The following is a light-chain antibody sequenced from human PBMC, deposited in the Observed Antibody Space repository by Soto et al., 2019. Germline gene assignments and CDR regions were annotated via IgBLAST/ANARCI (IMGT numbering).Light chain of an antibody. Sequence: SVLTQPAAVSGSPGQSITISCTGTSSDVGGYNFVSWYQQHPGKAPKLIIYEVTDRPSGVSNRFSGSKSGNTASLTISGLQPEDEADYYCNSRTSSGTPVFGTGIKLTVL. V-gene: IGLV2-14*01. CDR2: EVT. CDR3: NSRTSSGTPV. J-gene: IGLJ1*01. CDR1: SSDVGGYNF.